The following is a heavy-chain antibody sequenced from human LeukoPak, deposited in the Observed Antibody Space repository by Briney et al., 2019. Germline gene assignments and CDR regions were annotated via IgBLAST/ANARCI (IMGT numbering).Heavy chain of an antibody. CDR1: GFTFSSYA. J-gene: IGHJ6*04. D-gene: IGHD3-10*01. CDR2: ISYDGSNK. Sequence: GGSLRLSCAASGFTFSSYAMHWVRQAPGEGLEWVAVISYDGSNKYYADSVKGRFTISRDNSKNTLYLQMNSLRAEDTAVYYCASDVGYYYGWGSYSYYYGMDVWGKGTTLTVSS. V-gene: IGHV3-30*04. CDR3: ASDVGYYYGWGSYSYYYGMDV.